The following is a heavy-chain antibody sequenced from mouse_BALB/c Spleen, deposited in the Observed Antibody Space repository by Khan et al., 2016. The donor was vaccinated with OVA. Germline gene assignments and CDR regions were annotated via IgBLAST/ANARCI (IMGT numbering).Heavy chain of an antibody. Sequence: QVQLKQSGAELARPGASVKLSCKASGYTFTDYNINWVKQRTGQGLEWIGEIYPGSNNTYYNEKFKGKATLTADKSSSTAYMQLSSLPSEDSAVYFGAREWGAWFPYWGQGTLVTVSA. CDR3: AREWGAWFPY. V-gene: IGHV1-77*01. CDR1: GYTFTDYN. J-gene: IGHJ3*01. CDR2: IYPGSNNT.